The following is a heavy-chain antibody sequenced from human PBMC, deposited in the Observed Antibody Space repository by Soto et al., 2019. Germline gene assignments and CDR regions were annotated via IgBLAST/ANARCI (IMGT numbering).Heavy chain of an antibody. CDR1: GCTFSSYA. V-gene: IGHV1-69*12. D-gene: IGHD2-8*02. J-gene: IGHJ3*02. Sequence: QVQLVQSGAEVKKPGSSVKVSCKASGCTFSSYAISWVRQAPGQGLEWMGGIIPIFGTANYAQKFQGRVTITADESTSTAYMELSSLRSEDTAGYYCARDILAIDAFDIWGQGTMVTVSS. CDR3: ARDILAIDAFDI. CDR2: IIPIFGTA.